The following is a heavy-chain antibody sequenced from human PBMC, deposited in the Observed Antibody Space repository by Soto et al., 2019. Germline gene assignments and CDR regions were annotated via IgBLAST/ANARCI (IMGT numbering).Heavy chain of an antibody. D-gene: IGHD6-19*01. J-gene: IGHJ4*02. Sequence: GGSLRLSCAASGFTFSGSAMHWVRQASGKGLEWVGRIRSKANSYATAYAASVKGRFTISRDDSKNTAYLQMNSLKTEDTAVYYCTRREDPGIAVAGPNFDYWGQGTLVTVS. CDR2: IRSKANSYAT. V-gene: IGHV3-73*01. CDR1: GFTFSGSA. CDR3: TRREDPGIAVAGPNFDY.